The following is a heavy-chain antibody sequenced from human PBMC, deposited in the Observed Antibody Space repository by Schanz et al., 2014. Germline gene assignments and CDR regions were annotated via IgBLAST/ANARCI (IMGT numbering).Heavy chain of an antibody. CDR3: ARAARRTRVVPLYFDY. Sequence: GQLAESGGGLVQPGRSLRLSCAASGFTFSSYAMHWVRQPPGKGLEWIGEIYHSGNTNYNASLKSRVTISVDKSKNQFSLKVRSVTAADTAVYYCARAARRTRVVPLYFDYWGQGTLVTVSS. CDR1: GFTFSSYA. D-gene: IGHD2-2*01. J-gene: IGHJ4*02. CDR2: IYHSGNT. V-gene: IGHV4-4*02.